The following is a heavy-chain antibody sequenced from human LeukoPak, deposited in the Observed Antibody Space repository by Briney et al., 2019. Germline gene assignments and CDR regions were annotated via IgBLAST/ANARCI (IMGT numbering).Heavy chain of an antibody. CDR1: GFTFSSYG. CDR2: ISYDGSNK. D-gene: IGHD6-13*01. CDR3: AKDSSMSSWFFFDY. V-gene: IGHV3-30*18. Sequence: GGSLRLSCAASGFTFSSYGMHWVRQAPGKGLEWVAVISYDGSNKYYADSVKGRFTISRDNSKNTLYLQMNSLRAEDTAVYYCAKDSSMSSWFFFDYWGQGTLVTVSS. J-gene: IGHJ4*02.